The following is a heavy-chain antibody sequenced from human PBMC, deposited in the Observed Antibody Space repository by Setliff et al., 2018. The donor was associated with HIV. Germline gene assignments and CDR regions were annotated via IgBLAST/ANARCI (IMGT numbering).Heavy chain of an antibody. CDR1: GDSISSGSYY. V-gene: IGHV4-61*09. J-gene: IGHJ5*02. CDR3: AKRTFGSGRFDP. CDR2: IHTTGST. D-gene: IGHD3-16*01. Sequence: SETLSLTCSVSGDSISSGSYYWSWIRLPAGKGLEWIGQIHTTGSTNYNPSLKSRVTISIDTSKNQFSLKLNSVTATATAVYYCAKRTFGSGRFDPWGQGTLVTVSS.